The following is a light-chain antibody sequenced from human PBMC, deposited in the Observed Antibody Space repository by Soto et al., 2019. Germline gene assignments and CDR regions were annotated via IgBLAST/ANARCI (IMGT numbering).Light chain of an antibody. Sequence: DIQMTQSPSSLSAFVGDTVTITCRASQSIAGYLNWFQQKPGKAPKLLIYTASSLQSGVPSRFSGRGSGTDFTLTISSLQPEDFATYYCQKSNTKWKFGKGTKADI. CDR1: QSIAGY. CDR3: QKSNTKWK. J-gene: IGKJ1*01. V-gene: IGKV1-39*01. CDR2: TAS.